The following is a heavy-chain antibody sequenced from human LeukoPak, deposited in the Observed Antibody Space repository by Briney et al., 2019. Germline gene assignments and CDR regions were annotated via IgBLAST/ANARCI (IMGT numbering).Heavy chain of an antibody. J-gene: IGHJ6*02. D-gene: IGHD3-10*01. Sequence: ASVKVSCKASGYTFTSYYMHWVRQAPGQGLEWVGIINPSGGSTSYAQKFQGRVTMTRDTSTSTVYMELSSLRSEDTAVYYCARDGDYGSGSYDGYYGMDVWGQGTTVTVSS. CDR3: ARDGDYGSGSYDGYYGMDV. V-gene: IGHV1-46*01. CDR1: GYTFTSYY. CDR2: INPSGGST.